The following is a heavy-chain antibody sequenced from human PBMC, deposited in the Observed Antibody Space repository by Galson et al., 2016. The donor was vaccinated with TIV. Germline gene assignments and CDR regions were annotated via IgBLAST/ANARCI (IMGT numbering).Heavy chain of an antibody. V-gene: IGHV3-30*04. CDR1: GFTFSSYA. CDR3: ARDPTGGSYHFDY. Sequence: SLRLSCAASGFTFSSYALHWVRQAPGKALEWVGGISNDGSDKYYADSVKGRFTISRDKSKNTLSLQMVSLRTEDTAVYYCARDPTGGSYHFDYWGQGILVTVSS. D-gene: IGHD3-10*01. J-gene: IGHJ4*02. CDR2: ISNDGSDK.